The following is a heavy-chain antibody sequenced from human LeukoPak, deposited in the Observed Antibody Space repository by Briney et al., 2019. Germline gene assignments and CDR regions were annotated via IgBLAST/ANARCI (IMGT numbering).Heavy chain of an antibody. CDR1: GFTFSNYD. CDR2: IGIAGDT. Sequence: GGSLRLSCAASGFTFSNYDMHWVRQSTGKGLEWVSGIGIAGDTYHVDSVKGRFTISRENAKNSLYLQMNSLRVGDTAVYYCIRASRAAAGEFDYWGQGTLVTVSS. V-gene: IGHV3-13*01. D-gene: IGHD6-13*01. J-gene: IGHJ4*02. CDR3: IRASRAAAGEFDY.